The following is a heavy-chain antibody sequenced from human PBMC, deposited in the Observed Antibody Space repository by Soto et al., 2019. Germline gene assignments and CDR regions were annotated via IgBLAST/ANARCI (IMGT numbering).Heavy chain of an antibody. Sequence: PSETLSLTCSVSGDSINSDKYYWGWIRQPPGKGLEWIGSIYFRGNTYYNPSLQTRVTISLDTSKSQFSLKLSSVTAADSAVYFCARDFWSYFDYWGQGTLVTVSS. D-gene: IGHD3-3*01. V-gene: IGHV4-39*07. CDR1: GDSINSDKYY. J-gene: IGHJ4*02. CDR3: ARDFWSYFDY. CDR2: IYFRGNT.